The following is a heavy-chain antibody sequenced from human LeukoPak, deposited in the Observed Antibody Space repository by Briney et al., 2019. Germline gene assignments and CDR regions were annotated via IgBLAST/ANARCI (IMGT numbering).Heavy chain of an antibody. CDR2: INHSGST. D-gene: IGHD6-13*01. V-gene: IGHV4-39*07. CDR1: GGSVSSGSYY. CDR3: ARGRIAAAGKAGYYFDY. J-gene: IGHJ4*02. Sequence: SETLSLTCTVSGGSVSSGSYYWSWIRQPPGKGLEWIGEINHSGSTNYNPSLKSRVTISVDTSKNQFSLKLSSVTAADTAVYYCARGRIAAAGKAGYYFDYWGQGTLVTVSS.